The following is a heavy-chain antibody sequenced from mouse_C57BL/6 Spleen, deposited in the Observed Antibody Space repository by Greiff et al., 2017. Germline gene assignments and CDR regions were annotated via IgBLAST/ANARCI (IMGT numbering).Heavy chain of an antibody. Sequence: DVKLQESGPVLVKPGASVKMSCKASGYTFTDYYMNWVKQSHGKSLEWIGVINPYNGGTSYNQKFKGKATLTVDKSSSTAYMELNSLTSEDSAVYYCARLNYGNYFDYWGQGTTLTVSS. V-gene: IGHV1-19*01. D-gene: IGHD2-1*01. CDR2: INPYNGGT. CDR3: ARLNYGNYFDY. CDR1: GYTFTDYY. J-gene: IGHJ2*01.